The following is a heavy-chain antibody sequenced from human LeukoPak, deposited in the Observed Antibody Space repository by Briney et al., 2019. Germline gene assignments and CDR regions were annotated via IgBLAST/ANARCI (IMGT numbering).Heavy chain of an antibody. D-gene: IGHD3-10*01. CDR2: ISYDGSNK. CDR3: ARGYDGSGSYYNPPPDY. Sequence: GRSLRLSCAASGFTFSSYAMHWVRQAPGKGLEWVAVISYDGSNKYYADSVKGRFTISRDNAKNSLYLQMNSLRAEDTAVYYCARGYDGSGSYYNPPPDYWGQGTLVTVSS. V-gene: IGHV3-30-3*01. J-gene: IGHJ4*02. CDR1: GFTFSSYA.